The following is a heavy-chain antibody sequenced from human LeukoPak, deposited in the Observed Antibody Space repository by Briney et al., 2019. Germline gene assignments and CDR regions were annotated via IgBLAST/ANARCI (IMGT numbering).Heavy chain of an antibody. D-gene: IGHD5-18*01. J-gene: IGHJ4*02. Sequence: GGSLRLSCEASGYTFDDYAMHWVRQAPGKGLEWVSAISWNSGSIGYADSVKGRFTISRDNGKNSLYLQMNSLRTEDTALYYCAKGHTYGLGESYLDFWGQVTLVSVSS. CDR2: ISWNSGSI. CDR1: GYTFDDYA. V-gene: IGHV3-9*01. CDR3: AKGHTYGLGESYLDF.